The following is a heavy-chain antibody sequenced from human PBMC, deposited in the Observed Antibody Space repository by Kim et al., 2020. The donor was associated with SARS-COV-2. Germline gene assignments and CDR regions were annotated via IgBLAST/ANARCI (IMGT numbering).Heavy chain of an antibody. CDR2: IIPIFGTA. J-gene: IGHJ5*02. CDR1: GGTFSSYA. V-gene: IGHV1-69*06. D-gene: IGHD3-10*01. CDR3: AREDGSGSYYNGYNWFDP. Sequence: SVKVSCKASGGTFSSYAISWVRQAPGQGLEWMGGIIPIFGTANYAQKFQGRVTITADKSTSTAYMELSSLRSEDTAVYYCAREDGSGSYYNGYNWFDPWGQGTLVTVSS.